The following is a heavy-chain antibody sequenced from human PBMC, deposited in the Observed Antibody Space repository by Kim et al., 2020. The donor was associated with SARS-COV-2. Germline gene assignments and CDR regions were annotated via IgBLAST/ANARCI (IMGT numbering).Heavy chain of an antibody. V-gene: IGHV3-48*02. J-gene: IGHJ4*02. Sequence: GGSLRLSCAASGFTFSSYSMNWVRQAPGKGLEWVSYISSSSSTIYYADSVKGRFTISRDNAKNSLYLQMNSLRDEDTAVYYCARDGTGNYYGSGYGAPDYWGQGTLVTVSS. D-gene: IGHD3-10*01. CDR1: GFTFSSYS. CDR2: ISSSSSTI. CDR3: ARDGTGNYYGSGYGAPDY.